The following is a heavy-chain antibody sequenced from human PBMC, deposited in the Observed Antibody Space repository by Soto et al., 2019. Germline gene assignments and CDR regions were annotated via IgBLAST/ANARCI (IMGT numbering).Heavy chain of an antibody. V-gene: IGHV4-31*03. CDR2: VYHSGST. CDR3: ARDTGLAPTVWGY. D-gene: IGHD7-27*01. Sequence: QVQLQESGPGLVKPSQTLSLTCSVSGDSIRGGGHYWNWMRQVPGKGLEWIGYVYHSGSTHYNPSLRGRLTISIDTSKNQFSLRLISVTAADTALYYCARDTGLAPTVWGYWGHGTQVTVSS. CDR1: GDSIRGGGHY. J-gene: IGHJ4*03.